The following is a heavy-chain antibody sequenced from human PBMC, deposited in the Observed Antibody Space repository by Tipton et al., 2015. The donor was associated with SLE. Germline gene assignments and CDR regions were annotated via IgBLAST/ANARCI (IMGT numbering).Heavy chain of an antibody. CDR2: IQFSGST. V-gene: IGHV4-30-4*01. D-gene: IGHD1-20*01. CDR1: GGSISSGDYH. CDR3: ARVGPGITGRGDV. J-gene: IGHJ6*02. Sequence: TLSLTCTVSGGSISSGDYHWSWIRQPPGKGLEWIGDIQFSGSTYYNPSLKSRVTISVDTSKNQFSLKLRFVTAADTAVYYCARVGPGITGRGDVWGQGTTVTVSS.